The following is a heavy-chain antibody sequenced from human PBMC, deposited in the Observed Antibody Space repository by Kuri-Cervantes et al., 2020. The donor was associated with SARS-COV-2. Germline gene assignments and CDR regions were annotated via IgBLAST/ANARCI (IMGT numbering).Heavy chain of an antibody. CDR1: GYTFTSYG. Sequence: ASVKVSCKASGYTFTSYGISWVRQAPGQGLEWMGWISAYNGNTNYAQKLQGRVTMTRDTSTSTVYMELSSLRSEDTAVYYCAREFDIVVVPAAIGFDPWGQGTLVTVSS. V-gene: IGHV1-18*04. D-gene: IGHD2-2*02. J-gene: IGHJ5*02. CDR3: AREFDIVVVPAAIGFDP. CDR2: ISAYNGNT.